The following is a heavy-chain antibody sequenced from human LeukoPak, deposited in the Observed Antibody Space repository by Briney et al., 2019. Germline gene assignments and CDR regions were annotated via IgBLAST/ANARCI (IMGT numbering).Heavy chain of an antibody. J-gene: IGHJ3*02. CDR1: GGSISSSSYY. Sequence: SETLSLTCTVSGGSISSSSYYWGWIRQPPGKGLEWIAYISYSGSTDYNPSLKSRVTISLDTSKNQFSLRLSSVTAADTAVYYCARQRSYLWDAFDIWGQGTLVTVSS. D-gene: IGHD2-21*01. CDR2: ISYSGST. V-gene: IGHV4-61*05. CDR3: ARQRSYLWDAFDI.